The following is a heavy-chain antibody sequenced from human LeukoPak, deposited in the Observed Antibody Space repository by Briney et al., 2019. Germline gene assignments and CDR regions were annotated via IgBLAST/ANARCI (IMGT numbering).Heavy chain of an antibody. CDR2: ISSSGSTI. D-gene: IGHD3-10*02. Sequence: GGSLRLSCAASGFTFSSYGLHWVRQAPGKGLEWVSYISSSGSTIYYADSVKGRFTISRDNAKNSLYLQMNSLRAEDTAVYYCAELGTMIGGVWGKGTTVTISS. V-gene: IGHV3-48*03. CDR3: AELGTMIGGV. J-gene: IGHJ6*04. CDR1: GFTFSSYG.